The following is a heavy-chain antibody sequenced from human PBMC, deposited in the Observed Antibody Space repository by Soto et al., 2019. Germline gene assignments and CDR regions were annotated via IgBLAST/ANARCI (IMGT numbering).Heavy chain of an antibody. V-gene: IGHV1-18*04. Sequence: QVQLVQSGAEVKKPGASVKVSCKASGYTFTSYGISWVRQAPGQGLEWMGCISAYNGNTNYAQKHQGRVTMTTDTSTSTAYMELRSLRSDDTAVYYCAREPGRITIFGVVADYYYGMDVWGLGTTVTVSS. CDR1: GYTFTSYG. CDR2: ISAYNGNT. D-gene: IGHD3-3*01. CDR3: AREPGRITIFGVVADYYYGMDV. J-gene: IGHJ6*02.